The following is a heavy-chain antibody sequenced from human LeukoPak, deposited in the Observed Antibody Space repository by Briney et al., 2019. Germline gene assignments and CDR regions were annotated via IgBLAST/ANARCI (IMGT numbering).Heavy chain of an antibody. CDR3: ATGGRSGMAFDF. V-gene: IGHV3-53*01. CDR2: IYGGGNT. CDR1: GFIATSNY. Sequence: PGGSLRLSCSFSGFIATSNYMAWVRQSPGKGLQWISFIYGGGNTLYADSVRDRFSISRDNSKSTLYLQMNSVRVDDTAVYYCATGGRSGMAFDFWGQGTLVTVSS. D-gene: IGHD2-8*01. J-gene: IGHJ4*02.